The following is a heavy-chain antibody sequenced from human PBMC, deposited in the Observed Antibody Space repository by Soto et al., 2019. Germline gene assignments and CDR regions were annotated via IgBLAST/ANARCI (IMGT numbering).Heavy chain of an antibody. CDR1: GYTFTSYG. CDR2: ISAYNGNT. V-gene: IGHV1-18*01. CDR3: ARVWVVTMVRGASVAFDI. Sequence: ASVKVSCKASGYTFTSYGISWVRQAPGQGLEWMGWISAYNGNTNYAQKPQGRVTMTTDTSTSTAYMELRSLRSDDTAVYYCARVWVVTMVRGASVAFDIWGQGTMVTVSS. D-gene: IGHD3-10*01. J-gene: IGHJ3*02.